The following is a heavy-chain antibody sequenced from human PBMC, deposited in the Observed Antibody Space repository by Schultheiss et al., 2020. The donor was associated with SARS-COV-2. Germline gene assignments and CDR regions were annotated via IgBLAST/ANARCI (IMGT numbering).Heavy chain of an antibody. Sequence: GESLKISCAASGFTFSSYGMHWVRQAPGKGLEWVAVIWYDGSNKYYADSVKGRFTISRDNSKNTLYLQMNSLRAEDTAVYYCARKLGYCSSTSCYGGWFDPWGQGTLVTVSS. CDR2: IWYDGSNK. CDR1: GFTFSSYG. J-gene: IGHJ5*02. D-gene: IGHD2-2*01. V-gene: IGHV3-33*08. CDR3: ARKLGYCSSTSCYGGWFDP.